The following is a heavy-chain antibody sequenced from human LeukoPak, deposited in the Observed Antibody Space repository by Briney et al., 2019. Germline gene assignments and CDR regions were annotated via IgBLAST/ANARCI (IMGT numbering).Heavy chain of an antibody. CDR2: IYYSGST. Sequence: SQTLSLTCTVSGGSISSGDYYWSWIRQPPGTGLEWIGYIYYSGSTYYNPSLKSRVTISVDTSKNQFSLKLSSVTAADTAVYYCARAQLGIVAFDIWGQGTMVTVSS. V-gene: IGHV4-30-4*08. CDR1: GGSISSGDYY. J-gene: IGHJ3*02. CDR3: ARAQLGIVAFDI. D-gene: IGHD7-27*01.